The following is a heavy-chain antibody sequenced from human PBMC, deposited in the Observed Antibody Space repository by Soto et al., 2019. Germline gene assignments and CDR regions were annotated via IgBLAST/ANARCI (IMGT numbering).Heavy chain of an antibody. CDR2: INHSGST. Sequence: SVTLSLTCAVYGGSFSGYYWSWIRQPPGKGLEWIGEINHSGSTNYNPSLKSRVTISVDTSKNQFSLKLSSVTAADTAVYYCARVLGRRIAVAGTGDFDYWGQGTLVTVSS. CDR1: GGSFSGYY. J-gene: IGHJ4*02. CDR3: ARVLGRRIAVAGTGDFDY. V-gene: IGHV4-34*01. D-gene: IGHD6-19*01.